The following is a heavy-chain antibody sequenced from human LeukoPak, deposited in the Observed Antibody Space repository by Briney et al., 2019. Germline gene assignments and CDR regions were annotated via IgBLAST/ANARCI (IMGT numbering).Heavy chain of an antibody. J-gene: IGHJ4*02. CDR1: GYTFTGYY. D-gene: IGHD1-26*01. V-gene: IGHV1-2*02. CDR2: INPNSGGT. CDR3: ARAVPMEWELPSDFDY. Sequence: ASVKVSCKASGYTFTGYYMHWVRQAPGQGLEWMGWINPNSGGTNYAQKFQGRVTMTRDTSISTAYMELSRLRSDDTAVYCCARAVPMEWELPSDFDYWGQGTLVTVSS.